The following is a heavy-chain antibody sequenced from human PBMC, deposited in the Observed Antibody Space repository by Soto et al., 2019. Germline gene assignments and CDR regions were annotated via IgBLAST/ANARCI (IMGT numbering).Heavy chain of an antibody. Sequence: EVQLLESGGGLVQPGGSLKLSCAASGFTFTHYAMTWVRQAPGKGLECVSTISETGVSTSYAGSVKGRFTISRDNSKNTLYLQMNSLRAEDTAVYFCAKGGRRRGSYPPLDYWGQGTLVTVSS. J-gene: IGHJ4*02. D-gene: IGHD1-26*01. CDR3: AKGGRRRGSYPPLDY. CDR2: ISETGVST. V-gene: IGHV3-23*01. CDR1: GFTFTHYA.